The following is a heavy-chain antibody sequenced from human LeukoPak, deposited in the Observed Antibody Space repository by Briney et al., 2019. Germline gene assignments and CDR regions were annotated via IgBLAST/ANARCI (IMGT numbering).Heavy chain of an antibody. CDR1: GYTFTSYG. CDR2: ISAYNGNT. J-gene: IGHJ2*01. Sequence: ASVKVSCKASGYTFTSYGISWVRQAPGQGLEWMGWISAYNGNTNYAQKLQGRVTMTTDTSTSTAYMELRSLRSDDTAVYYCARDGNVDTAMVSWYFDLWGRGTLVTVSS. V-gene: IGHV1-18*01. D-gene: IGHD5-18*01. CDR3: ARDGNVDTAMVSWYFDL.